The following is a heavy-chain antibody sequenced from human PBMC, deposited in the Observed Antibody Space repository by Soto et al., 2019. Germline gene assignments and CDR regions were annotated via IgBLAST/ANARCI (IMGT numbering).Heavy chain of an antibody. J-gene: IGHJ4*02. D-gene: IGHD1-1*01. CDR3: ARGRGTYNYPLGDY. V-gene: IGHV3-30-3*01. CDR2: ISYDGGSN. Sequence: QVQLVESGGGVVQPGRSLRLSCAASGFTFISYAMIWIRQAPGKGLEWVAVISYDGGSNYYGDSVKGRFTNSRNNSKNTLYLPMNGPSAEDTAVYYCARGRGTYNYPLGDYWGQGTLVTVSS. CDR1: GFTFISYA.